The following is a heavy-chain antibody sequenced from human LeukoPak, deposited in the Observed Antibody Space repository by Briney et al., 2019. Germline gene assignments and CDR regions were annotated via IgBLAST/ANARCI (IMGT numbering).Heavy chain of an antibody. CDR3: AKDEVSYGDYEGPFDY. CDR1: GYTFGDYA. CDR2: ISWNSGSI. Sequence: GGSLRLSCAASGYTFGDYAMHRVRQAPGKGLEWVSGISWNSGSIGYADSVKGRFTISRDNAKNSLYLQMNSLRAEDTALYYCAKDEVSYGDYEGPFDYWGQGTLVTVSS. D-gene: IGHD4-17*01. J-gene: IGHJ4*02. V-gene: IGHV3-9*01.